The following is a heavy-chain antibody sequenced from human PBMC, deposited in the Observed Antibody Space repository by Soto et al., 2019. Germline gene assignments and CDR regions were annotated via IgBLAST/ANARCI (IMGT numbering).Heavy chain of an antibody. CDR3: ATGRGERPRWYFDY. Sequence: QVQLVQSGAEVKKPGTSLKVSCKVSGYILTELSMHWVRQAPGKGLEWMGGFDPEDGETIYAQKFQDRVTMTEDTSTDTAYMELSSLRSEDTAVYYCATGRGERPRWYFDYWGQGTLVTVSS. J-gene: IGHJ4*02. D-gene: IGHD3-10*01. CDR1: GYILTELS. V-gene: IGHV1-24*01. CDR2: FDPEDGET.